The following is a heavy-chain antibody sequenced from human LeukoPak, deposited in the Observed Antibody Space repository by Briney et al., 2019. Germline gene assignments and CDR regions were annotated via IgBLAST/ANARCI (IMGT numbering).Heavy chain of an antibody. D-gene: IGHD2-21*02. CDR3: AKDLAYCGGDCYSVNYYYYYGMDV. CDR1: GFTFSSYG. Sequence: GGSLRLSCAASGFTFSSYGMHWVRQAPGKGLEWVAVISYDGSNKYYADSVKGRFTISRDNSKNTLYLQMNSLRAEDTAVYYCAKDLAYCGGDCYSVNYYYYYGMDVWGQGTTVTVSS. V-gene: IGHV3-30*18. CDR2: ISYDGSNK. J-gene: IGHJ6*02.